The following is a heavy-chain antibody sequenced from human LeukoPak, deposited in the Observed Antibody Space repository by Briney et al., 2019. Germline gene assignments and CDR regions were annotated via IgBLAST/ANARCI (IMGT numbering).Heavy chain of an antibody. Sequence: ASVKVSCKASGYTFTSYYMHWVRQAPGQGLEWMGIINPSGGSTSYAQKFQGRVTMTRDMSTSTVYMELSSLRSEDTAVYYCARDLAPAYSRGIAFDIWGQGTMVTVSS. CDR2: INPSGGST. V-gene: IGHV1-46*01. J-gene: IGHJ3*02. CDR1: GYTFTSYY. D-gene: IGHD6-13*01. CDR3: ARDLAPAYSRGIAFDI.